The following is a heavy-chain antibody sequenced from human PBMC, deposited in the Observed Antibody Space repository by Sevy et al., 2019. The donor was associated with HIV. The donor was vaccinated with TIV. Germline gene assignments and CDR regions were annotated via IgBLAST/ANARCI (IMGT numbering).Heavy chain of an antibody. D-gene: IGHD3-10*01. CDR1: GGTFSSYA. V-gene: IGHV1-69*13. CDR2: IIPIFGTA. CDR3: ARDRGGGDYYYGMDV. Sequence: ASVKVSCKASGGTFSSYAISWVRQAPGQGLEWMGGIIPIFGTANYAQKFQGRVTITADESTSTAYMELSSLRSEDTAGYYFARDRGGGDYYYGMDVWGQGTTVTVSS. J-gene: IGHJ6*02.